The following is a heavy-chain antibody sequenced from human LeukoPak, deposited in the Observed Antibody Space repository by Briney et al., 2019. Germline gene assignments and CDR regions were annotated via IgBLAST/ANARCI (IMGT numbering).Heavy chain of an antibody. CDR1: GFTFSSYS. V-gene: IGHV3-21*04. Sequence: GGSLRLSCAASGFTFSSYSMNWVRQAPGKGLEWVSSITSSSSYIYYADSVKGRFTISRDISKNTLHLQMNSLRAEDTAVYYCARVLSGRGSLYSYYYYMDVWGKGTTVTISS. CDR3: ARVLSGRGSLYSYYYYMDV. J-gene: IGHJ6*03. D-gene: IGHD3-10*01. CDR2: ITSSSSYI.